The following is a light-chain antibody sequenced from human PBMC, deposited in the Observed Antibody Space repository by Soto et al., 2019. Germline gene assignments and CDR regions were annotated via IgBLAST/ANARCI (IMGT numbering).Light chain of an antibody. Sequence: EIVVTQSPPTRSLSPGARATLSLRAIQSVTPTLAWNQQNPGQAPSLPIYVPPPRATGVPARFSGSGSGTEFTLTISSLQSEDFAVFYCQQYNNWPPYTFGQGTKLEI. CDR2: VPP. CDR1: QSVTPT. J-gene: IGKJ2*01. V-gene: IGKV3-15*01. CDR3: QQYNNWPPYT.